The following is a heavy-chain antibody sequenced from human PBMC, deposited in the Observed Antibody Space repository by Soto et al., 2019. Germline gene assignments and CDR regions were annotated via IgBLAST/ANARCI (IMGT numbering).Heavy chain of an antibody. CDR3: ARAPDSSSSGGIDY. CDR2: IYYSGST. CDR1: GGSISSYY. J-gene: IGHJ4*02. D-gene: IGHD6-6*01. V-gene: IGHV4-59*01. Sequence: PSETLSLTCTVSGGSISSYYWSWIRQPPGKGLEWIGYIYYSGSTNYNPSLKSRVTISVDTSKNQFSLKLSSVTAADTAVYYCARAPDSSSSGGIDYWGQGTLVTVSS.